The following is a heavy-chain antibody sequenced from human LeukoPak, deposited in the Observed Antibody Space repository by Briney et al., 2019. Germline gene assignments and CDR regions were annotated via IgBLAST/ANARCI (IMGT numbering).Heavy chain of an antibody. D-gene: IGHD3-16*02. CDR3: AKDRNDYIWGNYRGPYDY. CDR2: ISYDGGTK. Sequence: GTSLRLSCAASGFTFSSYGIHWVRQAPGKGLEWVAVISYDGGTKYYADSLKGRFTISRDNSKNTLYLQMNSLRVEDTAVYYCAKDRNDYIWGNYRGPYDYWGQGTLVTVSS. J-gene: IGHJ4*02. V-gene: IGHV3-30*18. CDR1: GFTFSSYG.